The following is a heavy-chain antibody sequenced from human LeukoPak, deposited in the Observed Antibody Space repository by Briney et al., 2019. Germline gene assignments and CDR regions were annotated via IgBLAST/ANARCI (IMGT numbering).Heavy chain of an antibody. J-gene: IGHJ4*02. D-gene: IGHD3-9*01. CDR1: GGSISSSSYY. CDR2: IYYSGST. Sequence: SETLSLTCTVSGGSISSSSYYWSWIRQPPGKGPEWIGYIYYSGSTNYNPSLKSRVTISVDTSKNQFSLKLSSVTAADTAVYYCARGTSYYDILTGYLYYFDYWGQGTLVTVSS. CDR3: ARGTSYYDILTGYLYYFDY. V-gene: IGHV4-61*01.